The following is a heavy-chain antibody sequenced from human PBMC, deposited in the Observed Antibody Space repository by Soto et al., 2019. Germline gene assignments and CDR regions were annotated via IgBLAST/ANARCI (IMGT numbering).Heavy chain of an antibody. J-gene: IGHJ3*02. CDR1: GFSLSNARMG. D-gene: IGHD2-2*01. CDR3: ARIRRIVVVPAALTSAFDI. Sequence: QVTLKESGPVLVNPTETLTLTCTVSGFSLSNARMGVSWIRQPPGKALEWHAHIFSNDEKSYSTSLKSRLTVSQDTPKGQVVLNMTSMDPVDTATYYCARIRRIVVVPAALTSAFDIWGQGTMVTVSS. CDR2: IFSNDEK. V-gene: IGHV2-26*01.